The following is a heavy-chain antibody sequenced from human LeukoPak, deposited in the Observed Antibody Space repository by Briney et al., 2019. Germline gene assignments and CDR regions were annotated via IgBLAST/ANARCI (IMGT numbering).Heavy chain of an antibody. CDR3: ARLPPTYYDILTGYWGYYFDY. V-gene: IGHV4-39*01. Sequence: SETLSLTCTVSGGSISSSSYYWGWIRQPPGKGLEWIASIYYSGSTYYNPSLKSRVTISVDTSKNQFSLKLSSVTAADTAVYYCARLPPTYYDILTGYWGYYFDYWGQGTLDTVSS. CDR2: IYYSGST. CDR1: GGSISSSSYY. J-gene: IGHJ4*02. D-gene: IGHD3-9*01.